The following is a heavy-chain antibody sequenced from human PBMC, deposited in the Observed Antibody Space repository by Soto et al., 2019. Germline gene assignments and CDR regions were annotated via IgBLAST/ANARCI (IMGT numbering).Heavy chain of an antibody. CDR1: GFTFSSYA. CDR3: VRDTAYCSGGTCYSSHDMDV. V-gene: IGHV3-30*04. CDR2: ISYDGRNK. J-gene: IGHJ6*02. Sequence: GGSLRLSCAASGFTFSSYAMHWVRQAPGKGLEWVAVISYDGRNKYYADSVKGRFTISRDNSKNTLYLEMNSLRVEDTAVYHCVRDTAYCSGGTCYSSHDMDVWGQGTTVTVSS. D-gene: IGHD2-15*01.